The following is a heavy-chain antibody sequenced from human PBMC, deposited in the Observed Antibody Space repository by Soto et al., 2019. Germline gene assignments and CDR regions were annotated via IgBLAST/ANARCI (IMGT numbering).Heavy chain of an antibody. J-gene: IGHJ6*03. D-gene: IGHD1-26*01. V-gene: IGHV1-69*02. CDR2: IIPILGIA. CDR3: ARAPSRGSELPSPLFYMDV. Sequence: WVTVSCNASGGTFSCDTISWVRQAPGQGREWRGRIIPILGIANYAQKLQGRVTITADKSTSTAYMKLSSLRSEDTAVYYCARAPSRGSELPSPLFYMDVWGKGTTVTVSS. CDR1: GGTFSCDT.